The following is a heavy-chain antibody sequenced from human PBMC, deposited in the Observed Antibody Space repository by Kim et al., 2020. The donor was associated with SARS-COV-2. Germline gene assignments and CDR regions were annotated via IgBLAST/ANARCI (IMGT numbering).Heavy chain of an antibody. D-gene: IGHD3-3*01. CDR2: IYYSGST. J-gene: IGHJ4*02. CDR3: ARLVRFLEWFNDPRDFDY. CDR1: GGSISSSSYY. V-gene: IGHV4-39*01. Sequence: SETLSLTCTVSGGSISSSSYYWGWIRQPPGKGLEWIGSIYYSGSTYYNPSLKSRVTISVDTSKNQFSLKLSSVTAADTAVYYCARLVRFLEWFNDPRDFDYWGQGTLVTVSS.